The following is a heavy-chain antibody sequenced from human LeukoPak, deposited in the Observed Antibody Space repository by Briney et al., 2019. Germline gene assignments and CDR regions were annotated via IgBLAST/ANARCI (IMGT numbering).Heavy chain of an antibody. Sequence: SETLSLTCTVSGGSISSGSYYWSWIRQPAGKGLEWIGRIYTSGSTNYNPSLKSRVTISVDTSKNQFSLKLSSVTAADTAVYYCARVDDSSGYYYVGYWGQGTLVTVSS. CDR1: GGSISSGSYY. J-gene: IGHJ4*02. CDR2: IYTSGST. V-gene: IGHV4-61*02. CDR3: ARVDDSSGYYYVGY. D-gene: IGHD3-22*01.